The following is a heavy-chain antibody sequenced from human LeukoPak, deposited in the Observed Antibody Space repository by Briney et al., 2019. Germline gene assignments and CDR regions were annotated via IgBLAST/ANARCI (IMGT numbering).Heavy chain of an antibody. V-gene: IGHV3-7*01. D-gene: IGHD2-8*01. CDR3: AREREEGYCTNGVCYPHNCFDP. CDR2: IKQDGSEK. Sequence: GGTLRLSCAASGFTFSSFGMSWVRQAPGKGLEWVANIKQDGSEKYYVDSVKGRFTISRDNAKNSLYLQMNSLRAEDTAVYYCAREREEGYCTNGVCYPHNCFDPWGQGTLVTVSS. CDR1: GFTFSSFG. J-gene: IGHJ5*02.